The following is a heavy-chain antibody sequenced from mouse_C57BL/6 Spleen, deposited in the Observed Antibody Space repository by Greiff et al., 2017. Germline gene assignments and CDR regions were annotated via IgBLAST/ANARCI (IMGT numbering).Heavy chain of an antibody. CDR2: IDPSDSYT. CDR1: GYTFTSYW. D-gene: IGHD3-3*01. V-gene: IGHV1-50*01. CDR3: ARSGLGPYFDY. J-gene: IGHJ2*01. Sequence: QVQLQQPGAELVKPGASVKLSCKASGYTFTSYWMQWVKQRPGQGLEWIGEIDPSDSYTNYNQKFKGKATLTVDTSSSKAYLQLSSLTSADSAVYYCARSGLGPYFDYWGQGTTLTVSS.